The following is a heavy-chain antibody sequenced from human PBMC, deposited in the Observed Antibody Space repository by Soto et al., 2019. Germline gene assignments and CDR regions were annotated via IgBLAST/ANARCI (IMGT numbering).Heavy chain of an antibody. CDR3: GRDPNGDYIGAFEM. V-gene: IGHV3-23*01. CDR2: ITASGDYA. D-gene: IGHD4-17*01. Sequence: EVQQLESGGGLVQPGGSLRLSCAAAEFTFSDYAMTCVRLAPGRGLEWVSSITASGDYAQYTDSVKGRFSVSRDNSRSTLFLQMESLRDEDTAIYFCGRDPNGDYIGAFEMWGRETMVTVTS. J-gene: IGHJ3*02. CDR1: EFTFSDYA.